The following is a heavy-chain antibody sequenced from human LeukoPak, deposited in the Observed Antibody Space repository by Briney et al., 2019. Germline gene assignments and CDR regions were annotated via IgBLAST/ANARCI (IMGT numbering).Heavy chain of an antibody. Sequence: ASVKVSCKASGYTSTSYDINWVRQATGQGLEWMGWMNPNSGNTGYAQKFQGRVTMTRNTSISTTYMELSSLRSEDTAVYYCARTYYYDSSGYYNWFDPWGQGTLVTVSS. J-gene: IGHJ5*02. CDR2: MNPNSGNT. V-gene: IGHV1-8*01. CDR3: ARTYYYDSSGYYNWFDP. CDR1: GYTSTSYD. D-gene: IGHD3-22*01.